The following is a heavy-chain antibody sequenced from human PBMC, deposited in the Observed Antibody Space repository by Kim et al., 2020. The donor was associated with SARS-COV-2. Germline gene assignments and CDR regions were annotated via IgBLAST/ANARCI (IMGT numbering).Heavy chain of an antibody. D-gene: IGHD3-3*01. CDR3: VRGGGTIRFLEWLPRHYYFDY. CDR2: INPNSGGT. J-gene: IGHJ4*02. Sequence: ASVKVSCKASGYTFTGYYMHWVRQAPGQGLEWMGWINPNSGGTNYAQKFQGRVTMTRDTSISTAYMELSRLRSDDTAVYYCVRGGGTIRFLEWLPRHYYFDYWGQGTLVTVSS. V-gene: IGHV1-2*02. CDR1: GYTFTGYY.